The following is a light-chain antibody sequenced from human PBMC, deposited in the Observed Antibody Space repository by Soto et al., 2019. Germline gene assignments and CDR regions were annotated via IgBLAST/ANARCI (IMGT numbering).Light chain of an antibody. CDR3: QQYGSSGT. Sequence: EIVLTHSPGTLSLSPCERATLSASASQSVSNNYLAWYQQKPGQAPRLLIYGASNRATGIPDRFSGSGSGTDFTLTISRLEPEDFAVYYCQQYGSSGTFGQGTKVDIK. CDR1: QSVSNNY. CDR2: GAS. V-gene: IGKV3-20*01. J-gene: IGKJ1*01.